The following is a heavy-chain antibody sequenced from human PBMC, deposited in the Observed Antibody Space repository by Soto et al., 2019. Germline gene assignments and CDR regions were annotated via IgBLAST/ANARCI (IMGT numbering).Heavy chain of an antibody. CDR3: TRGLRGGQGRFDC. CDR2: AYYKSKWYN. J-gene: IGHJ4*02. V-gene: IGHV6-1*01. Sequence: QVQLQQSGPGLVKPSQTLSLTCAISGDSVSSNSAAWNWIRQSPSRGLEWLGRAYYKSKWYNDYAVSVKSRININPDPSKNQFSLQLNSVAPEATAVYFCTRGLRGGQGRFDCWGQGTLVTVSS. CDR1: GDSVSSNSAA. D-gene: IGHD3-10*01.